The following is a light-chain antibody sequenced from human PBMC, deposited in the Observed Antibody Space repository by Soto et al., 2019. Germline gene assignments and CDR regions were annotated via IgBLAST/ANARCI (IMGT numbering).Light chain of an antibody. CDR3: QQYNNWPPIT. J-gene: IGKJ5*01. V-gene: IGKV3-15*01. CDR1: QSVSSN. Sequence: EIVMTQSPATLSVSPGERATLSCSASQSVSSNLAWYQQKPGQAPRLLIYGASTRATGIPDRFSGGGSGTDFTLTISRLEPEDFALYYCQQYNNWPPITFGQGTRLEI. CDR2: GAS.